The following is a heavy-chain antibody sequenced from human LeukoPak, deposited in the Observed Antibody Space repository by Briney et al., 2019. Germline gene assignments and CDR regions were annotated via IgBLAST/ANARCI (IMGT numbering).Heavy chain of an antibody. CDR1: GFTFSSSA. CDR3: AKESSLLRGPTVIYYFDF. D-gene: IGHD3-10*01. CDR2: ISDNGYDT. Sequence: GGSLRLSCAASGFTFSSSAMTWVRQAPGKGLEWVSAISDNGYDTFYADSVKGRFTISRDNSKNTLYLQMNSLRAEDTAIYYCAKESSLLRGPTVIYYFDFWGQGTLVTASS. V-gene: IGHV3-23*01. J-gene: IGHJ4*02.